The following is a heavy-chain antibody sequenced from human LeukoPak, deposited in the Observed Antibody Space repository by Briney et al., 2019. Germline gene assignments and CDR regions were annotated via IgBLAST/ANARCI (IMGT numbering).Heavy chain of an antibody. D-gene: IGHD5-24*01. CDR1: GFSVTNNY. V-gene: IGHV3-53*01. Sequence: GGSLRLSCAVSGFSVTNNYMSWVRQAPGKGLEWVSVFYVGGATYYADSVKGRFTISRDNSENTLYLQMKSLRAEDTAVYYCARGDGYNFFDYWGQGTLVTISS. J-gene: IGHJ4*02. CDR2: FYVGGAT. CDR3: ARGDGYNFFDY.